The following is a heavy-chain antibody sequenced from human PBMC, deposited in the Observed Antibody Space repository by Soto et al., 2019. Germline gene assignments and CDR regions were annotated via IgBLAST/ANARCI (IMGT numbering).Heavy chain of an antibody. J-gene: IGHJ6*02. CDR2: IYWDDDK. Sequence: QITLKESGPTLVKPTQTLTLTCTFSGFSLSTSGEGVGWLRQPPGKALEWLALIYWDDDKRYSPSLKSRLTITKDTSKNRVVLTMTNMDPVDTATYYCAHRLSTPYYYYGMDVCGQGTTVTVSS. V-gene: IGHV2-5*02. CDR3: AHRLSTPYYYYGMDV. CDR1: GFSLSTSGEG.